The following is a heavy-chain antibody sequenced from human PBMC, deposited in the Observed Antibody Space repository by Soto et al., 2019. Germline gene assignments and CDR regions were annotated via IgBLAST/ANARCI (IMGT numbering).Heavy chain of an antibody. Sequence: SETLCLTCTVSGGSISSSSYYRGWIRQSPGKGLEWIGSIYYDGNTYYYPSGSTYYNPSFKSRVAISVDTSRNQVSLKLISVTASDTAVYYCARPWCSGGSCYNGVDYWGQGALVTAPQ. J-gene: IGHJ4*02. D-gene: IGHD2-15*01. V-gene: IGHV4-39*01. CDR3: ARPWCSGGSCYNGVDY. CDR2: IYYDGNTYYYPSGST. CDR1: GGSISSSSYY.